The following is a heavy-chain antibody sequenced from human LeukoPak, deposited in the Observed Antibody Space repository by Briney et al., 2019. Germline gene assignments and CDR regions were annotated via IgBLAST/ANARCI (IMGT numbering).Heavy chain of an antibody. J-gene: IGHJ3*02. D-gene: IGHD3-10*01. CDR1: GFTFSDYG. CDR2: ISGNGGST. CDR3: AKARRGSGKDAFDI. Sequence: GGTLRLSCAASGFTFSDYGMSWVRQAPGKGLEWVSAISGNGGSTYYADSVKGRFTISRDNSKNTLYLQMNSLRAEDTAVYYCAKARRGSGKDAFDIWGQGTMVTVSS. V-gene: IGHV3-23*01.